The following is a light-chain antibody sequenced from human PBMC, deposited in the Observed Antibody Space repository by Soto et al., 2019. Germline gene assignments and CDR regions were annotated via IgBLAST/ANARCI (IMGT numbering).Light chain of an antibody. CDR3: QQRGDWPPIT. CDR1: QSVSSSY. J-gene: IGKJ5*01. V-gene: IGKV3D-20*02. CDR2: NAS. Sequence: IVLTQSPGTLSLSPGERATLSCRASQSVSSSYLAWYQQKPCQPPRLLIYNASNRTTGIPARFSGSGSGTDFTLTISSLEPEDFAVYYCQQRGDWPPITFGQGTRLEIK.